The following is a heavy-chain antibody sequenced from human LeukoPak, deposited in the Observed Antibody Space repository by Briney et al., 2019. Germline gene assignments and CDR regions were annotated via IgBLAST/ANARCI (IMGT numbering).Heavy chain of an antibody. J-gene: IGHJ4*02. CDR1: GFTFRSYW. Sequence: PGGSLRLSCAASGFTFRSYWMHWVRQVPGKGLVWVSRINSDGSSTSHADPVKGRFTISRDNAKNTVYLQMNSLRAEDTGVYYCARANGWSIDYWGQGTLVTVSS. CDR2: INSDGSST. CDR3: ARANGWSIDY. V-gene: IGHV3-74*01. D-gene: IGHD6-19*01.